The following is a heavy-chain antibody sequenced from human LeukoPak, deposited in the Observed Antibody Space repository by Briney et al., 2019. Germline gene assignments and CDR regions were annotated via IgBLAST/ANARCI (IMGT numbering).Heavy chain of an antibody. J-gene: IGHJ5*02. Sequence: QPGGSLRLSCAASGFTFRSYAMSWVRQAPGKGLEWVSTINGNGARTYYADSVKGRFTISRDNSKNTLSVQINSLRAEDTAIYYCVKGLEDRHDSSGYYCNWFDPWGQGTLVTVSS. D-gene: IGHD3-22*01. V-gene: IGHV3-23*01. CDR2: INGNGART. CDR3: VKGLEDRHDSSGYYCNWFDP. CDR1: GFTFRSYA.